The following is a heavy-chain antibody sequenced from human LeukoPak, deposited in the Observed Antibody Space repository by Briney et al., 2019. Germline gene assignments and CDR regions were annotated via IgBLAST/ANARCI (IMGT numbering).Heavy chain of an antibody. D-gene: IGHD1-1*01. V-gene: IGHV4-59*01. CDR3: ARRRYNWKAPFDY. Sequence: SETLSLTCTVSGGSISSYYWSWIRQPPGKGLEWIGYIYYSGSTNYNPSLKSRVTISVDTSKNQFSLKLSSVTAADTAVYYCARRRYNWKAPFDYWGQGTLVTVSS. CDR1: GGSISSYY. CDR2: IYYSGST. J-gene: IGHJ4*02.